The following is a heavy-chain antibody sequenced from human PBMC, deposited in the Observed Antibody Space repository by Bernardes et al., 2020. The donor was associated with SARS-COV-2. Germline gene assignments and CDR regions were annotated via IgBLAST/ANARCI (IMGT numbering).Heavy chain of an antibody. J-gene: IGHJ3*02. CDR3: ARDRGISIFGVVISDAFDI. CDR2: INPNSGCT. V-gene: IGHV1-2*02. CDR1: GYTFTGYY. Sequence: ASVKVSCKASGYTFTGYYMHWVRQAPGQGLEWMGWINPNSGCTNYAQKFQGRVTMTRDTSISTAYMELSRLRSDDTAVYYCARDRGISIFGVVISDAFDIWGQGTMVTVSS. D-gene: IGHD3-3*01.